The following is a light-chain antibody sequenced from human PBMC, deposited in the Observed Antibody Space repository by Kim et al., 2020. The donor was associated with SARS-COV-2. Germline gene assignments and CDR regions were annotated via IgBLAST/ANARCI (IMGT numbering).Light chain of an antibody. CDR1: SSDIGGYNY. J-gene: IGLJ1*01. CDR2: DVT. Sequence: GQSITISCAVTSSDIGGYNYVSWYQQCPGKARKRVIYDVTKRPSGVSNRFSGSKSGITASLTISGLQAEDEADYYCSSSASSSTYVFGIGTKFTV. CDR3: SSSASSSTYV. V-gene: IGLV2-14*04.